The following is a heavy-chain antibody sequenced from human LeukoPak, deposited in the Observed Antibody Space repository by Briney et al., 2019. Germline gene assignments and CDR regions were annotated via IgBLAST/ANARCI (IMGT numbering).Heavy chain of an antibody. CDR2: IYSGGSP. CDR1: GFTVSSNY. V-gene: IGHV3-53*01. D-gene: IGHD2-15*01. Sequence: GGSLRLSCAASGFTVSSNYMSWVRQAPGKGLEWVSVIYSGGSPYYADSVKGRFTISIDNSKNTLYLQMNSLRAEDTAVYYCARLSPVYSEIDYWGQRTLVTVSS. CDR3: ARLSPVYSEIDY. J-gene: IGHJ4*02.